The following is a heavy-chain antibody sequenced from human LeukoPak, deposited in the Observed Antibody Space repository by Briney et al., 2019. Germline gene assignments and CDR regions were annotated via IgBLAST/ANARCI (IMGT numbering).Heavy chain of an antibody. CDR1: AYPVTHYY. CDR3: ATDLVVVVPAAVDY. Sequence: VNSSCCASAYPVTHYYLHWLLLSAGKGLASLGLVDPEDGETIYAEKFQGRVTITADTSTDTAYMELSSLRSEDTAVYYCATDLVVVVPAAVDYWGQGTLVTVSS. CDR2: VDPEDGET. D-gene: IGHD2-2*01. J-gene: IGHJ4*02. V-gene: IGHV1-69-2*01.